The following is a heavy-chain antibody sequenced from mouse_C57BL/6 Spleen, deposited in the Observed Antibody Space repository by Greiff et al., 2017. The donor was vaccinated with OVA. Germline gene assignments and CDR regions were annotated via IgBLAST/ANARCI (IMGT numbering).Heavy chain of an antibody. J-gene: IGHJ2*01. CDR2: IYWDDDN. Sequence: QVQLKESGPGILQSSQTLSLTCSFSGFSLSTSGMGVSWIRQPSGKGLEWLAHIYWDDDNRYNPSLKSRLTISKETSRNQVFLKITSVDTADTATYYCARGTTVVGYYFDYWGQGTTLTVSS. D-gene: IGHD1-1*01. CDR1: GFSLSTSGMG. CDR3: ARGTTVVGYYFDY. V-gene: IGHV8-12*01.